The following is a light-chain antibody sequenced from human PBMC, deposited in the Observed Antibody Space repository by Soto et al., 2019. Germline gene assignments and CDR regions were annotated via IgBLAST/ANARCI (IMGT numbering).Light chain of an antibody. CDR2: DAS. Sequence: EIVLTQSPATLSLSPGERATLSCRASQSVSSYLAWYQQKPGQAPRLLIYDASNRATGIPARFSGSGSGTDFTLTISSLEPEDLAGYYCRQRSNWPLTFGGGTKVEIK. CDR3: RQRSNWPLT. V-gene: IGKV3-11*01. J-gene: IGKJ4*01. CDR1: QSVSSY.